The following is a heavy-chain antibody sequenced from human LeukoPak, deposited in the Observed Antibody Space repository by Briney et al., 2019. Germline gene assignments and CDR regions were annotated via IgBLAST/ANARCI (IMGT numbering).Heavy chain of an antibody. CDR3: ARGRMTTAMFDY. Sequence: PGGSLRLSCAASGFTFSSYTMTWVRQAPGKGLEWVSVISSTGGNTYYADSVKGRFTVSRDNSKNTLYLQMNSLRAEDTTVYYCARGRMTTAMFDYWGQGTLVTVSS. D-gene: IGHD4-17*01. CDR1: GFTFSSYT. J-gene: IGHJ4*02. V-gene: IGHV3-23*01. CDR2: ISSTGGNT.